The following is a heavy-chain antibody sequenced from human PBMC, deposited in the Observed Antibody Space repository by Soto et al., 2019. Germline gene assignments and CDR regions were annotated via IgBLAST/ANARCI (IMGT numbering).Heavy chain of an antibody. D-gene: IGHD4-17*01. CDR3: ARQETLHGXYDY. J-gene: IGHJ4*02. CDR2: IYYSAST. Sequence: SETLSLTCTVSGGSISSYYWSWIRQPPGKGLEWIGYIYYSASTNYNPSLKSRVTISVDTSKNQFSLNLSSVTAADTAVYYCARQETLHGXYDYWGQGTLVTVSS. V-gene: IGHV4-59*08. CDR1: GGSISSYY.